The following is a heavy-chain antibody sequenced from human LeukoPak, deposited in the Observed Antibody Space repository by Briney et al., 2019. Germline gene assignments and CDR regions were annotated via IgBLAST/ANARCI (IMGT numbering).Heavy chain of an antibody. Sequence: SVKVSCKASGGTFSSYAISWVRQAPGQGLEWMGGIIPIFGTANYAQKFQGRVTITADKSTSTAYMELSSLRSEDTAVYYCARDHVTGSGWYQPAGIPFDYWGQGTLVTVSS. D-gene: IGHD6-19*01. CDR1: GGTFSSYA. V-gene: IGHV1-69*06. CDR2: IIPIFGTA. CDR3: ARDHVTGSGWYQPAGIPFDY. J-gene: IGHJ4*02.